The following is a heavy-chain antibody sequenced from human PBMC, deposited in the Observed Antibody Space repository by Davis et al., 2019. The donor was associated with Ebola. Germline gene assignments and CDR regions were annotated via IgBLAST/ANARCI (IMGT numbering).Heavy chain of an antibody. V-gene: IGHV3-30*03. Sequence: GESLKISCAASGFTFSSYGMHWVRQAPGKGLEWVAVISYDGSNKYYADSVKGRFTISRDNSKNTLYLQMNSLRAEDTAVYYCATCSGGSCYSLYYYGMDVWGQGTTVTVS. J-gene: IGHJ6*02. CDR2: ISYDGSNK. CDR3: ATCSGGSCYSLYYYGMDV. D-gene: IGHD2-15*01. CDR1: GFTFSSYG.